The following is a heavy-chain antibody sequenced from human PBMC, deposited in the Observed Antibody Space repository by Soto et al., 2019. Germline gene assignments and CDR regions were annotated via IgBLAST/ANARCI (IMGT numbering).Heavy chain of an antibody. CDR3: AGDGVRNGAYNGWLDP. D-gene: IGHD3-16*01. CDR1: GFSFSSYW. V-gene: IGHV3-7*03. CDR2: IKQDGREK. Sequence: GSLRLSCAASGFSFSSYWMTWVRQAPGKGLEWVANIKQDGREKYYVASVKGRFTISRDNGKNLLFLQMDSLTPDDTAVYYCAGDGVRNGAYNGWLDPWGQGTLVTVSS. J-gene: IGHJ5*02.